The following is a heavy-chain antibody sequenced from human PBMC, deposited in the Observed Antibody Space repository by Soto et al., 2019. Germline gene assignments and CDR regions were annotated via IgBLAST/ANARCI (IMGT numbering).Heavy chain of an antibody. J-gene: IGHJ3*01. CDR1: GYTFTKYD. V-gene: IGHV1-46*01. Sequence: QVRLVQSGAEVKKPGASVTVSCKASGYTFTKYDVHWVRQAPGQGLEWMGLINPGIGTTSYAQKFQGRVTMTRDTSTSTVYMEMTSLRSEDTAMYFCARGRDGYIKADAFDVWGQGSMVTVSS. CDR2: INPGIGTT. CDR3: ARGRDGYIKADAFDV. D-gene: IGHD5-18*01.